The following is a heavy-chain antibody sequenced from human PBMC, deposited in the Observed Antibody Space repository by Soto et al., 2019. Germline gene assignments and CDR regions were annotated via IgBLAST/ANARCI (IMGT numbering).Heavy chain of an antibody. CDR3: AKDQVTSGWYKWSWFDP. Sequence: GGSLRLSCAASGSTFSSYGMDWVRQAPGKGLEWVSFISYDGRNKDYADSVKGRFTISRDNSKNTLYLQMNSLRAEDTAVYYCAKDQVTSGWYKWSWFDPWGQGTLVTVSS. CDR1: GSTFSSYG. J-gene: IGHJ5*02. CDR2: ISYDGRNK. D-gene: IGHD6-19*01. V-gene: IGHV3-30*18.